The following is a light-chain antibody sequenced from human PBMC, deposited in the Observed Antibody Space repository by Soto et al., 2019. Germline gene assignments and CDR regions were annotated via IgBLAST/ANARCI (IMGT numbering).Light chain of an antibody. Sequence: QSVLTQPASVSGTPGQSISISCNGSNSDVGIYDFVSWYQHHPGRAPQLIVSEVSHRPSGVSNRFSGSKSGNTASLTISGLQSEDEADYYCISYTSDDVRYVFGTGTKLTVL. J-gene: IGLJ1*01. V-gene: IGLV2-14*01. CDR2: EVS. CDR1: NSDVGIYDF. CDR3: ISYTSDDVRYV.